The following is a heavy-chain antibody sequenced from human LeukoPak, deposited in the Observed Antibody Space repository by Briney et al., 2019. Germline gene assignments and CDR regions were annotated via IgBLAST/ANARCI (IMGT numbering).Heavy chain of an antibody. D-gene: IGHD3-3*01. V-gene: IGHV1-46*01. Sequence: ASVKVSCKASGGTFSSYAISWVRQAPGQGLEWMGTMNPSGGSTSYAQKFQGSVTMTRDMSTSTVYMELSSLRSEDTAMYYCARAGRRLFGVVIPLSFDYWGQGTLVTVSS. CDR3: ARAGRRLFGVVIPLSFDY. J-gene: IGHJ4*01. CDR2: MNPSGGST. CDR1: GGTFSSYA.